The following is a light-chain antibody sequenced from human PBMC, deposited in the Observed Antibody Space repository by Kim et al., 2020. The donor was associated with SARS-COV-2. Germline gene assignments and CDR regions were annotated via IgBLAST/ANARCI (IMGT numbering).Light chain of an antibody. CDR1: SLRSYY. Sequence: SSELTQDPAVSVALGQTARITCQGDSLRSYYASWYQQKPGQAPVLVIYGKNNRPSGIPDRFSGSSSGNTASLTITGAQAEDDADYYCNSRDSSGNHLVFGGGTQLTVL. J-gene: IGLJ3*02. CDR2: GKN. CDR3: NSRDSSGNHLV. V-gene: IGLV3-19*01.